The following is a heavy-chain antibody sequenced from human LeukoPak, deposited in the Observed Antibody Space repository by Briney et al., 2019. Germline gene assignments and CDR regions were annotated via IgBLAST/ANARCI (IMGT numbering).Heavy chain of an antibody. CDR3: ARLRNSHSSSWYENSFDY. D-gene: IGHD6-13*01. CDR1: GGSISSYY. CDR2: IYYSGST. Sequence: SETLSLTCTVSGGSISSYYWSWIRQPPGKGLEWIGYIYYSGSTNYNPSLKSRVTISVDTSKNQFSLKLSSVTAADTAVYYCARLRNSHSSSWYENSFDYWGQGTLVTASS. V-gene: IGHV4-59*08. J-gene: IGHJ4*02.